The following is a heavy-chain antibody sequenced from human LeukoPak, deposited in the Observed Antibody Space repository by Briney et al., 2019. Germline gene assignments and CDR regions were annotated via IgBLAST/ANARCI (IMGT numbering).Heavy chain of an antibody. Sequence: GGSLRLSCAAFGFTFSSYWMHWVRQAPGKGLVWVSRINSDGSSTSYADSVKGRFTISRDNAKNTLYLQMNSLRAEDTAVYYCASCISKSSPIDYWGQGTLVTVSS. V-gene: IGHV3-74*01. CDR1: GFTFSSYW. CDR3: ASCISKSSPIDY. D-gene: IGHD2-2*01. CDR2: INSDGSST. J-gene: IGHJ4*02.